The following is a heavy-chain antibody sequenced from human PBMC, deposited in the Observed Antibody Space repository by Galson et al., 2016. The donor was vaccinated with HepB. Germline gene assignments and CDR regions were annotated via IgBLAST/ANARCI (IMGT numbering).Heavy chain of an antibody. J-gene: IGHJ6*02. V-gene: IGHV3-15*01. CDR2: IKHKDDGATV. CDR3: TTDSHCSRTSCPVTDSNYYYGLDL. Sequence: SLRLSCAASGFTFSNAWMTWVRQAPGKGLEWVGRIKHKDDGATVDYAAPVKGRFTIPRDDSKSTLYLQMNSLKTEDTAMYYCTTDSHCSRTSCPVTDSNYYYGLDLWGQGTTVTVSS. CDR1: GFTFSNAW. D-gene: IGHD2-2*01.